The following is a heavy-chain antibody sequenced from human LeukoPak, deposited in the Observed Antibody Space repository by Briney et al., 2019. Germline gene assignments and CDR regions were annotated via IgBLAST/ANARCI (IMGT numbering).Heavy chain of an antibody. CDR3: ARAGGYGLIDY. D-gene: IGHD5-18*01. CDR2: IYHSGTTYSGST. V-gene: IGHV4-39*07. CDR1: GASMSNYY. J-gene: IGHJ4*02. Sequence: SETLSLTCTVSGASMSNYYWVWIRQPPGKGLEWIGSIYHSGTTYSGSTYYNPSLKSRVTISLDTSKNQFSLKVGSMTAADTAVYYCARAGGYGLIDYWGQGTMVTVSS.